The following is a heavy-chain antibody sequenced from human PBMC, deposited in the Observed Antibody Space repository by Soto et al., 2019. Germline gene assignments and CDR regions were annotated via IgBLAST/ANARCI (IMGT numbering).Heavy chain of an antibody. J-gene: IGHJ4*02. CDR2: ISWNSGSI. Sequence: GGSLRLSCAASGFTFDDYAMHWVRQAPGKGLEWVSGISWNSGSIGYADSVKGRFTISRDNAKNSLYLQMNSLRAEDTALYYCAKAEYYYDSSGYYAPFDYWGQGTLVTVSS. CDR3: AKAEYYYDSSGYYAPFDY. V-gene: IGHV3-9*01. D-gene: IGHD3-22*01. CDR1: GFTFDDYA.